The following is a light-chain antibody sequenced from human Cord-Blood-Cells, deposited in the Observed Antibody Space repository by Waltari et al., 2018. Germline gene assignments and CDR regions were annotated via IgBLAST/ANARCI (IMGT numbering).Light chain of an antibody. CDR1: QSVSSY. J-gene: IGKJ4*01. V-gene: IGKV3-11*01. CDR2: YAS. CDR3: QQRSNWPPLT. Sequence: EIVLTQSPATLSLSPGERATLSCRASQSVSSYLAWYQQKPGQAPRLLIYYASNRATSIAARCTGSGSWTDFTLTISSLEPEDFAVYYCQQRSNWPPLTFGGGTKVEIK.